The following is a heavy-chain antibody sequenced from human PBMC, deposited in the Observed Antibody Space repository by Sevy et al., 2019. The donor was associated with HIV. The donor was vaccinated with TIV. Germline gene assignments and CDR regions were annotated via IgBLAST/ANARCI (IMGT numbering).Heavy chain of an antibody. D-gene: IGHD6-19*01. Sequence: GGSLRLSCAASGFTFDDYAMHWVRQAPGKGLEWVSGISWNSGSIGYADSVKGRFTISRDNAKNPLYLQMNSLRAEDTALYYCAKDIRGWYDGFDYWGQGTLVTVSS. J-gene: IGHJ4*02. CDR2: ISWNSGSI. V-gene: IGHV3-9*01. CDR3: AKDIRGWYDGFDY. CDR1: GFTFDDYA.